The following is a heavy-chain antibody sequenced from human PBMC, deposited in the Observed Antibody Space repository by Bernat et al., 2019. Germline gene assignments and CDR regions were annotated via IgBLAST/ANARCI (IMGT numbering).Heavy chain of an antibody. J-gene: IGHJ4*02. V-gene: IGHV3-23*01. CDR2: ISGSGGST. CDR3: AKDLRGRRDGYPRLGDY. Sequence: EVQLLESGGDLVQPGGSLRLSCAASGFTFSSYAMSWVRQAPGKGLEWVSAISGSGGSTYYADSVKGRFTISRDNSKNTLYLQMNSLRAEDTAVYYCAKDLRGRRDGYPRLGDYWGQGTLVTVSS. D-gene: IGHD5-24*01. CDR1: GFTFSSYA.